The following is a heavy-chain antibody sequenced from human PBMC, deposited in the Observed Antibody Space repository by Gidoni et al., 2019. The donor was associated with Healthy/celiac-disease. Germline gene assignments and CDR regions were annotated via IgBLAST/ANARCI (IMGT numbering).Heavy chain of an antibody. J-gene: IGHJ6*03. Sequence: QVQLQQWGAGLLKPSETLSLTCAVYGGSFSGYYWSWIRQPPGKGLEWIGAINHSGSTNYNPSPQKRVAITVDTSKNQLSLQLRSFAAADTAVYYCARGPPIRCSSTSCYYYYYYYYMDVWGKGTTVTVSS. V-gene: IGHV4-34*01. D-gene: IGHD2-2*01. CDR3: ARGPPIRCSSTSCYYYYYYYYMDV. CDR1: GGSFSGYY. CDR2: INHSGST.